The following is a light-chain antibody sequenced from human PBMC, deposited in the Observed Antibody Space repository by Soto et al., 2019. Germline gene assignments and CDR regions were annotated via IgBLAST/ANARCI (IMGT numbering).Light chain of an antibody. V-gene: IGLV2-14*03. CDR3: TSWTTSTTMI. CDR2: DVN. Sequence: QSALTQPASVSGSPGQSITISCTGTRSDIGAYNFVSWYQRHPGEVPKLMLYDVNVRPSGVSNRFSGSKSGNTASLTISGLQAEDEADYYCTSWTTSTTMIFGGGTKVTVL. CDR1: RSDIGAYNF. J-gene: IGLJ2*01.